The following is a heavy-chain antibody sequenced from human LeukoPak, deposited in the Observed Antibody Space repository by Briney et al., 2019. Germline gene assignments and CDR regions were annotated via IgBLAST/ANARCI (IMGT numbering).Heavy chain of an antibody. CDR3: ARGKRWLQSRAPFDY. CDR2: INHSGST. V-gene: IGHV4-34*01. J-gene: IGHJ4*02. Sequence: SETLSLTCAVYGGSFSGYYWSWIRQPPGKGLEWIGEINHSGSTNYNPSLKSRVTISVDTSKNQFSLKLSPVTAADTAVYYCARGKRWLQSRAPFDYWGQGTLVTGSS. CDR1: GGSFSGYY. D-gene: IGHD5-24*01.